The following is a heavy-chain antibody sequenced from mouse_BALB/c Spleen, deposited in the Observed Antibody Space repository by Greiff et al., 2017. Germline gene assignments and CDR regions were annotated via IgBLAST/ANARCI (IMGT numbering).Heavy chain of an antibody. J-gene: IGHJ2*01. V-gene: IGHV7-3*02. CDR1: GFTFTDYY. CDR2: IRNKANGYTT. Sequence: DVKLVESGGGLVQPGGSLRLSCATSGFTFTDYYMSWVRQPPGKALEWLGFIRNKANGYTTEYSASVKGRFTISRDNSQSILYLQMNTLRAEDSATYYCARRLTDYFDYWGQGTTLTVSS. CDR3: ARRLTDYFDY. D-gene: IGHD4-1*01.